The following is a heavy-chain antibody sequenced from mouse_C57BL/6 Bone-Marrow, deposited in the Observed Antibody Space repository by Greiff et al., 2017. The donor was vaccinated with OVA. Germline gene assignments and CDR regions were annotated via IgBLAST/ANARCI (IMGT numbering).Heavy chain of an antibody. CDR1: GFSLSTSGMG. CDR2: IYWDDDK. CDR3: ARPVVANWYFDV. Sequence: QVTLKESGPGILQSSQTLSLTCSFSGFSLSTSGMGVSWIRQPSGKGLEWLAHIYWDDDKRYNPSLKSRLTISQDTSRNQVFLKITSVDTADTATYYCARPVVANWYFDVWGTGTTVTVSS. D-gene: IGHD1-1*01. V-gene: IGHV8-12*01. J-gene: IGHJ1*03.